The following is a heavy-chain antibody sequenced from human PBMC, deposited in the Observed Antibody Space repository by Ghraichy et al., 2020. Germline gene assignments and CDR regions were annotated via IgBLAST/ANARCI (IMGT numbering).Heavy chain of an antibody. Sequence: SETLSLTCTVSGGSISSYYWSWIRQPPGKGLEWIGYIYYSGSTNYNPSLKSRVTISVDTSKNQFSLKLSSVTAADTAVYYCARIQYYDFWSGYPPYYFDFWGQGTLVTVSS. CDR1: GGSISSYY. CDR3: ARIQYYDFWSGYPPYYFDF. J-gene: IGHJ4*02. D-gene: IGHD3-3*01. CDR2: IYYSGST. V-gene: IGHV4-59*01.